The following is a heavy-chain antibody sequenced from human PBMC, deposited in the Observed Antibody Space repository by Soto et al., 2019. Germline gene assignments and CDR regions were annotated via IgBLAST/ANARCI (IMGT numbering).Heavy chain of an antibody. D-gene: IGHD3-22*01. V-gene: IGHV4-39*07. CDR3: ATMSSSGYPLDY. Sequence: PSETLSLTCTVSGGSISSSNYFWGWIRQPPGKGLEWIGSMYYSGSTYYNPSLKSRVTISVDTSNNQFSLKLSSVTAADTAVYFCATMSSSGYPLDYWGRGTLVTVSS. J-gene: IGHJ4*02. CDR1: GGSISSSNYF. CDR2: MYYSGST.